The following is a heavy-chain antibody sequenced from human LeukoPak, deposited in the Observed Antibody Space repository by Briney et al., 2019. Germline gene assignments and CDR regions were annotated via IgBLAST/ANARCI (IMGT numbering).Heavy chain of an antibody. CDR2: IYYSGST. Sequence: PSETLSLTCTVSGGSISSYYWSWIRHPPGKGLEWIGYIYYSGSTNYNPSLKSRVTISVDTSKNQFSLKLSSVTAADTAVYYCARGLMGYCSGGSCYYFDYWGQGTLVTVSS. CDR3: ARGLMGYCSGGSCYYFDY. D-gene: IGHD2-15*01. CDR1: GGSISSYY. V-gene: IGHV4-59*01. J-gene: IGHJ4*02.